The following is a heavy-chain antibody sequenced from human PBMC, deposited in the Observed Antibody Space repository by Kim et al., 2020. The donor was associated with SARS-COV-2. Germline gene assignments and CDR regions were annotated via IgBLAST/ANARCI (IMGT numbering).Heavy chain of an antibody. CDR2: IYYSGST. CDR3: ARHGDILTGYEDAFDI. J-gene: IGHJ3*02. CDR1: GGSISSSSYY. Sequence: SETLSLTCTVSGGSISSSSYYWGWIRQPPGKGLEWIGSIYYSGSTYYNPSLKSRVTISVDTSKNQFSLKLSSVTAADTAVYYCARHGDILTGYEDAFDIWGQGTMVTVSS. V-gene: IGHV4-39*07. D-gene: IGHD3-9*01.